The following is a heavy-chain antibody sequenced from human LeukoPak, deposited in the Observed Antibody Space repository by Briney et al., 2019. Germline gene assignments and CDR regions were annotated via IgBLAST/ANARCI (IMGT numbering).Heavy chain of an antibody. J-gene: IGHJ4*02. CDR3: ARHSDYYGSGSYYFDY. CDR2: IYYSGST. CDR1: GGSISSYY. Sequence: SETLSLTCTVSGGSISSYYWSWIRQPPGKGLEWIGYIYYSGSTNCNPSLKSRVTISVGTSKNQFSLKLSSVTAADTAVYYCARHSDYYGSGSYYFDYWGQGTLVTVSS. D-gene: IGHD3-10*01. V-gene: IGHV4-59*08.